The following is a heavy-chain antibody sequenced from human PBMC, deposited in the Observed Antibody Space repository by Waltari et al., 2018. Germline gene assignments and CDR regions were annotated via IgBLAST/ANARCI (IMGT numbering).Heavy chain of an antibody. J-gene: IGHJ5*02. CDR3: ARGGPRTSDWFDP. V-gene: IGHV1-2*02. D-gene: IGHD2-8*01. CDR2: INPNTGDT. CDR1: GYIFTGYY. Sequence: QVQLVQSGAEVKNPGDSVTVSCRTSGYIFTGYYLHWVRQAPGQGLEWMGWINPNTGDTRYEQTFQGRVTMTRDASIGAAFMQLSRLSSDDTAVYFCARGGPRTSDWFDPWGQGTLVTVSA.